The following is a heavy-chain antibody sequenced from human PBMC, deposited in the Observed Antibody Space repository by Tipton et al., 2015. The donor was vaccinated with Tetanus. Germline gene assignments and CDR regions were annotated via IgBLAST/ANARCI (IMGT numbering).Heavy chain of an antibody. V-gene: IGHV3-21*01. CDR2: ITGSSSYI. Sequence: SLRLSCAASGFTFSSFGMTWVRQAPGKGLEWVSSITGSSSYIYYADSVKGRFAISRDNAKNSLYLQMNSLRAEDTAMYYCARGGRSFDYWGQGTLVTVSS. J-gene: IGHJ4*02. CDR1: GFTFSSFG. D-gene: IGHD1-26*01. CDR3: ARGGRSFDY.